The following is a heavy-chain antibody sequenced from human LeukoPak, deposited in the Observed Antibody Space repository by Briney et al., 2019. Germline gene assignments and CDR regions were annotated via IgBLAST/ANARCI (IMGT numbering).Heavy chain of an antibody. CDR3: AKDPPPRVSPAL. Sequence: PGGSLRLSCAASGFTFSDYYMSWIRQAPGKGLQWVSYISTGGSTIYYADSVKGRFTISRDNAKNTLYLQMNSLRAEDTAVYYCAKDPPPRVSPALWGQGTLVTVSS. J-gene: IGHJ4*02. V-gene: IGHV3-11*01. CDR2: ISTGGSTI. CDR1: GFTFSDYY. D-gene: IGHD2-21*01.